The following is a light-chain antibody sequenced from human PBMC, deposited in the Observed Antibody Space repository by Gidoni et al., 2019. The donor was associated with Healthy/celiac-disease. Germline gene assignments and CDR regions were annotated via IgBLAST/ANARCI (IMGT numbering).Light chain of an antibody. Sequence: EIVFTQSPATLSLSPGERATLSCRASQSVSSYLAWYQQKPGQAPRLLIYDASNRATGIPARFSGSGSGTDFTLTISSLEPEDFAVYYCQQRSNWPPESTFXYXTKLEIK. J-gene: IGKJ2*01. CDR2: DAS. CDR3: QQRSNWPPEST. V-gene: IGKV3-11*01. CDR1: QSVSSY.